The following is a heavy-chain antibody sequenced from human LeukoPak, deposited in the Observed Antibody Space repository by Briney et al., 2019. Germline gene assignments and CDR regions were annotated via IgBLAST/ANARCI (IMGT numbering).Heavy chain of an antibody. CDR2: ISPDDSDT. CDR3: GRRFDDYIDY. V-gene: IGHV5-51*01. Sequence: GESLKISCKGSGYTFTNYWIGWVRQMPGKGLEWMAIISPDDSDTKYSPSFQGQVTISADKSINTAYLQWSSLKASDTAMYYCGRRFDDYIDYWGQGTLVTVSS. J-gene: IGHJ4*02. CDR1: GYTFTNYW.